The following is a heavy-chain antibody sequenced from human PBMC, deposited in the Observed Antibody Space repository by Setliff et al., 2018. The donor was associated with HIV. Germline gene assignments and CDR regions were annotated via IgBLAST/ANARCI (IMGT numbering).Heavy chain of an antibody. V-gene: IGHV4-39*01. CDR1: GASITNDSFY. J-gene: IGHJ4*02. Sequence: SETLSLTCTVSGASITNDSFYWGWIRQSPGKGLEWIAHIHHSRPTYYNPSLKSRVTLSVDTSKNQFSLRLSSMTATDAALYYCASHQDYGDNYYFDFWGQGTLVTVSS. CDR3: ASHQDYGDNYYFDF. D-gene: IGHD4-17*01. CDR2: IHHSRPT.